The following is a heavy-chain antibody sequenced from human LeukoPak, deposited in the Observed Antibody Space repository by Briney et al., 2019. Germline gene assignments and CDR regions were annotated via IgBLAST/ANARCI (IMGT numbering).Heavy chain of an antibody. V-gene: IGHV3-7*01. CDR3: ARVAVDY. J-gene: IGHJ4*02. CDR1: GFTFSDYY. CDR2: IKQDGSEK. Sequence: GGSLRLSCAASGFTFSDYYMSWVRQAPGKGLEWVANIKQDGSEKYYVDSVKGRFTISRDNAKNSLYLQMNSLRAEDTAVYYCARVAVDYWGQGTLVTVSS.